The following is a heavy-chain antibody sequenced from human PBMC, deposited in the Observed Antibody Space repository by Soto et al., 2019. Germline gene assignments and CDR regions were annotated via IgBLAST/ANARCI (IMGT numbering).Heavy chain of an antibody. CDR1: GFTFSSYA. D-gene: IGHD6-6*01. V-gene: IGHV3-23*01. CDR3: AARSQYYFDY. CDR2: ISGSGGST. Sequence: GGSLRLSCAASGFTFSSYAMSWVRQAPGKGLEWVSAISGSGGSTYYADSVKGRFTISRDNSKNTLYLQMNSLRAEDTAGYYCAARSQYYFDYWGQGTLVTVAS. J-gene: IGHJ4*02.